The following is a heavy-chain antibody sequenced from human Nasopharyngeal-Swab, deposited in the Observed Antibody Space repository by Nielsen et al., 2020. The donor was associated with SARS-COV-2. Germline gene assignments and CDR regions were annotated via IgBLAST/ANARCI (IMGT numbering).Heavy chain of an antibody. D-gene: IGHD4-17*01. CDR1: GFTFSSFG. Sequence: GESLKISCAASGFTFSSFGMHWVRQAPGKGLAWVAFIAHDASKEYYGDSVKGRFSISRDSSKNTLYLQMDSLRGEDTAVYYCARDAPAHYGAFYWGRGTLVTVSS. V-gene: IGHV3-30*03. J-gene: IGHJ4*02. CDR2: IAHDASKE. CDR3: ARDAPAHYGAFY.